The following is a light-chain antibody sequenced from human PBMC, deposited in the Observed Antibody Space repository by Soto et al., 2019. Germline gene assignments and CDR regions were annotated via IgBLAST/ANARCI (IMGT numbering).Light chain of an antibody. CDR1: NSNLGAGYD. CDR3: QSYDNSLSGPSYV. J-gene: IGLJ1*01. CDR2: GNK. Sequence: QSVLTQPPSVSGAPGQRVTISCTGSNSNLGAGYDVHWYQQHPGTAPKFLIYGNKNRPSGVPDRFSGSKSGTSASLAITGLQAEDEADYYGQSYDNSLSGPSYVFGTGTKVTVL. V-gene: IGLV1-40*01.